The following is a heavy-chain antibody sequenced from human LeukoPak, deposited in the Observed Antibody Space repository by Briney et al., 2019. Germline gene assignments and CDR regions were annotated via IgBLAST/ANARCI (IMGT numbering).Heavy chain of an antibody. CDR3: ARRLILGSFDY. CDR2: ISSSSSYI. D-gene: IGHD2-8*01. CDR1: GFTFSTYS. V-gene: IGHV3-21*01. Sequence: GGSLRLSCAASGFTFSTYSMNWVRQAPGKGLEWVSSISSSSSYIYYADSVKGRFTISRDNAKNSLYLQMNSLRAEDTAVYYCARRLILGSFDYWGQGTLVTVSS. J-gene: IGHJ4*02.